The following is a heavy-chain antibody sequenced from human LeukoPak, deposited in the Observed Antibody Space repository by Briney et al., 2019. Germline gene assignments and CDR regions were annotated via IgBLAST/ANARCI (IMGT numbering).Heavy chain of an antibody. CDR1: GITFSSYM. CDR3: ARAPTVLVGYCSSSSCQADY. J-gene: IGHJ4*02. V-gene: IGHV3-21*01. Sequence: PGGSLRLSCAASGITFSSYMLTWVRQAPGKGLEWVSAIDPSSTYIYYADSVKGRFTISRDNAENSLYLQMNSLRVEDTAVYYCARAPTVLVGYCSSSSCQADYWGQGTLVTVSS. CDR2: IDPSSTYI. D-gene: IGHD2-2*01.